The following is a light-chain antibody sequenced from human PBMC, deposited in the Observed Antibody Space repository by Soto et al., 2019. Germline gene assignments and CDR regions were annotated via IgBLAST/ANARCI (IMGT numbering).Light chain of an antibody. CDR3: QQRSDWPWT. CDR2: DVS. J-gene: IGKJ1*01. V-gene: IGKV3-11*01. CDR1: ESVTNY. Sequence: SPVAVSLSPGERGTLSCRASESVTNYLAWYQQKPGQAPRLLVYDVSNRATGIPARFSGGGSGTDFTLTISNLEPEDFAVYYCQQRSDWPWTFGQGTKLDIK.